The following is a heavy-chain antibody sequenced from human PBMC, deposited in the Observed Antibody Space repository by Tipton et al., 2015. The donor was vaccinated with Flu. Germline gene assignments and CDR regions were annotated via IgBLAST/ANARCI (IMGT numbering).Heavy chain of an antibody. D-gene: IGHD6-13*01. CDR1: GFIVTSDY. CDR2: IYSGDSA. V-gene: IGHV3-53*01. CDR3: AKELFRASSGTRGGGY. Sequence: SLRLSCAVSGFIVTSDYMTWVRQAPGKGLEWVSVIYSGDSASYADSARGRFTISRDKSKNTLYLQMNNLRVEDTATYYCAKELFRASSGTRGGGYWGQGTLVTVSS. J-gene: IGHJ4*02.